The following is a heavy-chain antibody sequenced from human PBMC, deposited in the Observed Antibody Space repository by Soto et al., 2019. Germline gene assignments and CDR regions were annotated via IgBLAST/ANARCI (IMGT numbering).Heavy chain of an antibody. CDR3: AKSPTTVTTSWFDP. CDR1: GLTFSIYG. D-gene: IGHD4-4*01. V-gene: IGHV3-30*18. J-gene: IGHJ5*02. CDR2: ISYDGSNK. Sequence: GGSMRLACAASGLTFSIYGMHWVRQAPGKGLEWVAVISYDGSNKYYADSVKGRFTISRDNSKNTLYLQMNSLRAEDTAVYYCAKSPTTVTTSWFDPWGQGTLVTVSS.